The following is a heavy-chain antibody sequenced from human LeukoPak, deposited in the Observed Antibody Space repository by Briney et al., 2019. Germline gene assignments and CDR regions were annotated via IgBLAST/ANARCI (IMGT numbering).Heavy chain of an antibody. CDR1: GFTFSSYW. D-gene: IGHD3-22*01. V-gene: IGHV3-74*01. CDR2: IKSDGSST. CDR3: ARVFHYYDSRTDY. J-gene: IGHJ4*02. Sequence: GGSLRLSCAASGFTFSSYWMHWVRQVPGKGLVWVSRIKSDGSSTTYADSVKGRFTISRDNAKNTLYLQMSSLRAEDTAVYYCARVFHYYDSRTDYWGQGTLVTVSS.